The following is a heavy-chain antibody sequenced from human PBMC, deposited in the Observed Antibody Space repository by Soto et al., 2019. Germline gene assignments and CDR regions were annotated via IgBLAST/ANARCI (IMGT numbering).Heavy chain of an antibody. CDR3: AKVPATEDYYGMDV. J-gene: IGHJ6*02. CDR1: GFTFSSYG. CDR2: ISYDGSNK. D-gene: IGHD2-15*01. V-gene: IGHV3-30*18. Sequence: GGSLRLSCAAYGFTFSSYGMHWVRPAPGKGLEWVAVISYDGSNKYYVDSVKGRFTISRDNSKNTLYLQMNSLRAEDTAVYYCAKVPATEDYYGMDVWGQGTTVTSP.